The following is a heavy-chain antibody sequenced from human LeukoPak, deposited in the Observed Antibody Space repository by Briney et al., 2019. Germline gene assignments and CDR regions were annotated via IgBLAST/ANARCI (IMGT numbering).Heavy chain of an antibody. CDR3: ARDQSYGDYVSNGY. V-gene: IGHV1-18*01. J-gene: IGHJ4*02. CDR1: GYTFTSYG. D-gene: IGHD4-17*01. Sequence: ASAKVSCKASGYTFTSYGISWVRQAPGQGLEWMGWISAYNGNTNYAQKLQGRVTMTTDTSTSTAYMELRSLRSDDTAVYYCARDQSYGDYVSNGYWGQGTLVTVSS. CDR2: ISAYNGNT.